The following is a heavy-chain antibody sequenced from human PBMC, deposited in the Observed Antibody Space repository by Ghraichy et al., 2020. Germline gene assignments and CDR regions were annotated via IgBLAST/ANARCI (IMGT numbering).Heavy chain of an antibody. V-gene: IGHV1-24*01. CDR2: FDPEDGET. J-gene: IGHJ4*02. Sequence: ASVKVSCKVSGYTLTELSMHWVRQAPGKGLEWMGGFDPEDGETIYAQKFQGRVTMTEDTSTDTAYMELGSLRSEDTAVYYCATVRPPNNDYGDYGVVFDYWGPGTLVTVSS. CDR3: ATVRPPNNDYGDYGVVFDY. D-gene: IGHD4-17*01. CDR1: GYTLTELS.